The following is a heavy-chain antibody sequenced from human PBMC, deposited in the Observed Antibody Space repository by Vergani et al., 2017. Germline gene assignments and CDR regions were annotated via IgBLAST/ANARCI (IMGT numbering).Heavy chain of an antibody. CDR2: ISYDGSNK. V-gene: IGHV3-30*03. D-gene: IGHD1-1*01. CDR1: GFTFGSYG. CDR3: ASFLDRYNWNDGADY. Sequence: VQLVESGGGVVQPGRSLRLSCAASGFTFGSYGMHWVRQAPGKGLEWVAVISYDGSNKYYADSVKGRFTISRDNSKNTLYLQMNSLRAEDTAVDYCASFLDRYNWNDGADYWGQGTLVTVSS. J-gene: IGHJ4*02.